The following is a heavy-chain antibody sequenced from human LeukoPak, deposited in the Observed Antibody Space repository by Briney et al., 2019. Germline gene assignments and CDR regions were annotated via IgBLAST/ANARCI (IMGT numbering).Heavy chain of an antibody. CDR2: ISSSSSYI. J-gene: IGHJ5*02. D-gene: IGHD2-8*01. V-gene: IGHV3-21*01. CDR1: GFTFSSYS. CDR3: ARDLWGYCTNGVCLNWFDP. Sequence: GGSLRLSCAASGFTFSSYSMNWVRQAPGKGLEWVSSISSSSSYIYYADSVKGRFTISRDNAKNSLYLQMNSLRAEDTAVYYCARDLWGYCTNGVCLNWFDPWGQGTLVTVSS.